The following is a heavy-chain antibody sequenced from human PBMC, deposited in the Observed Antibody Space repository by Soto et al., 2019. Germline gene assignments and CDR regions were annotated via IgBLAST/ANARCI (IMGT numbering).Heavy chain of an antibody. D-gene: IGHD3-22*01. CDR2: IIPIFGTA. V-gene: IGHV1-69*01. CDR3: ARGHYDSSGYYYVGWYFDL. CDR1: GGTFSSYA. J-gene: IGHJ2*01. Sequence: QVQLVQSGAEVKKPGSSVKVSCKASGGTFSSYAISWVRQAPGQGLEWMGGIIPIFGTANYAQKFQGRVTITADESTRTAYMELSSLRSEDTAVYYCARGHYDSSGYYYVGWYFDLWGRGTLVTVSS.